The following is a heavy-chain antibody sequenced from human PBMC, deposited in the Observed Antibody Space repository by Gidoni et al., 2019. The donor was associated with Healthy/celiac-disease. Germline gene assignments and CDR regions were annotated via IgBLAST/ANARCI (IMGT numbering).Heavy chain of an antibody. CDR1: GFTVSSNY. CDR3: ARVIVDILTGRGYYFDY. D-gene: IGHD3-9*01. V-gene: IGHV3-66*01. Sequence: EVQLVESGGGLVQPGGSLRLSCAASGFTVSSNYMSWVRQAPGKGLEWVSVIYSGGSTYYADSVKGRFTISRDNSKNTLYLQMNSLRAEDTAVYYCARVIVDILTGRGYYFDYWGQGTLVTVSS. CDR2: IYSGGST. J-gene: IGHJ4*02.